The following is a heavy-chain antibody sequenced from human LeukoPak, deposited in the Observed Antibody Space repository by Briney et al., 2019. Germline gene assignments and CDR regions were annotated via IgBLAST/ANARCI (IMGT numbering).Heavy chain of an antibody. CDR1: GFTFSNYW. D-gene: IGHD4-17*01. CDR2: INSDVSST. V-gene: IGHV3-74*01. Sequence: GGSLRLSCAASGFTFSNYWMHWVRQAPGKGLVWVSRINSDVSSTTSADSVKGRFTISRDNAKNTLYPQMNSLRAEDTAVYYCAKGGATVIDYWGQGTLVTVSS. J-gene: IGHJ4*02. CDR3: AKGGATVIDY.